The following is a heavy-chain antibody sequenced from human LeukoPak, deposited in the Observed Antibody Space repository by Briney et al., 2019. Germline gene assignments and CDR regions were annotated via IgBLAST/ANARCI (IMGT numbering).Heavy chain of an antibody. CDR1: GGSFSGYY. CDR2: INHSGST. Sequence: SETLSLTCAVYGGSFSGYYWSWIRQPPGKRLEWIGEINHSGSTNYNPSLKSRVTISVDTSKNQFSLKLSSVTAADTAVYYCARRGRGSSTSCYTCWFDPWGQGTLVTVSS. CDR3: ARRGRGSSTSCYTCWFDP. D-gene: IGHD2-2*02. J-gene: IGHJ5*02. V-gene: IGHV4-34*01.